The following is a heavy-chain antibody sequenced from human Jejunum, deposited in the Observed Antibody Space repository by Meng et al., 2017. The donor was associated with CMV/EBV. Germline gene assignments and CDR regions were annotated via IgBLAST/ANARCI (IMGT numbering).Heavy chain of an antibody. CDR2: IPYDGSNK. Sequence: VRQAPGKRLEWVAFIPYDGSNKYYADFERGRFTISRDNSKNTLYLQMRSLRAEDTAIYYCAKALGYCSSDRCYVGDPSYYYAMDVWGQGTTVTVSS. D-gene: IGHD2-15*01. V-gene: IGHV3-30*02. CDR3: AKALGYCSSDRCYVGDPSYYYAMDV. J-gene: IGHJ6*02.